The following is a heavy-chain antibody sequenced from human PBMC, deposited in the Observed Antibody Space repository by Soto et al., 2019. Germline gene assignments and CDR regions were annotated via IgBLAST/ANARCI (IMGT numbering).Heavy chain of an antibody. CDR1: GYIFRNYG. J-gene: IGHJ4*02. V-gene: IGHV1-18*01. Sequence: QVPLVQSGAEVKKPGASVKVSCKASGYIFRNYGISWVRQAPGQGLEWMGWISAYNGNTNYAQKVQGRVTMTTDTSTSTAYMELRSLRSDDTAIFYCARDPPGDGAAMFDYWGQGTLVTVSS. D-gene: IGHD2-2*01. CDR2: ISAYNGNT. CDR3: ARDPPGDGAAMFDY.